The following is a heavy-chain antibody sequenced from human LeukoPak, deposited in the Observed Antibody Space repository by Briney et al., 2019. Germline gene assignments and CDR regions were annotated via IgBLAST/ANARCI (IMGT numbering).Heavy chain of an antibody. CDR1: GFTFSNSA. V-gene: IGHV3-23*01. CDR3: AKMGGQYCHSYYMDA. J-gene: IGHJ6*03. Sequence: GGSLRLSCAASGFTFSNSAMSWVRQAPGKGLEWVSTLSGSGITTYYADSVKGRFTISRDNSKNTLYLQMNSLTAEDTAVYYCAKMGGQYCHSYYMDAWGKGTMVTVSS. D-gene: IGHD2-21*02. CDR2: LSGSGITT.